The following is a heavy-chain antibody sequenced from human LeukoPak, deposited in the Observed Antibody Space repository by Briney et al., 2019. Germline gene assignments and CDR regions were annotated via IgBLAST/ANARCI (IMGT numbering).Heavy chain of an antibody. J-gene: IGHJ4*02. CDR3: AREQGGWDCSSTSCPSFDY. D-gene: IGHD2-2*01. Sequence: SETLSLTCTVSGGSISSSSYYWGWIRQPPGKGLEWIGSIYYSGSTYYNPSLKSRVTISVDTPKNQFSLKLSSVTAADTAVYYCAREQGGWDCSSTSCPSFDYWGQGTLVTVSS. CDR2: IYYSGST. CDR1: GGSISSSSYY. V-gene: IGHV4-39*02.